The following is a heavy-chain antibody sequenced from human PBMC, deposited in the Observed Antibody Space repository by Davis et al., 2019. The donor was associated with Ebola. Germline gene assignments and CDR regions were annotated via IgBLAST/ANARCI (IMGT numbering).Heavy chain of an antibody. CDR2: INHSGST. D-gene: IGHD3-10*01. V-gene: IGHV4-34*01. J-gene: IGHJ6*02. CDR1: VGSFRGYY. CDR3: ARGLALVRGAHYGLDV. Sequence: SETLSLTCAVYVGSFRGYYWSWIRQPPGKGLEWIGEINHSGSTNYNPSLNSRVTISVDTSKNQVSLRLSSVTAADTAVYYCARGLALVRGAHYGLDVWGQGTTVTVSS.